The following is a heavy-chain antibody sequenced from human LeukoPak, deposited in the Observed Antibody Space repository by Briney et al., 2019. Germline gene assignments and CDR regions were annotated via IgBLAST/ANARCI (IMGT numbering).Heavy chain of an antibody. CDR1: GFTFSSYG. CDR2: IRYDGSNK. V-gene: IGHV3-30*02. CDR3: ARDRNYCSSDRCYDVFDI. Sequence: GGSLRLSCAASGFTFSSYGMHWVRQAPGKGLEWVAFIRYDGSNKYYADSVKGRFTISRDNSKNTLYLQMNSLRAEDTAVYYCARDRNYCSSDRCYDVFDIWGQGTMVTVSS. J-gene: IGHJ3*02. D-gene: IGHD6-19*01.